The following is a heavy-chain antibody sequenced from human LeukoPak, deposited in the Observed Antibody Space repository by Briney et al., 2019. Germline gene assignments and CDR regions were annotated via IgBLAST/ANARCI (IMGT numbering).Heavy chain of an antibody. CDR3: ARRGPGSPQSGKYYFDY. D-gene: IGHD3-10*01. V-gene: IGHV3-23*01. Sequence: GGSLRLSCAASGFTVSSTYMSWVRQAPGKGLEWVSAVSGSGGSTYYADSVKGRFTISRDNSKNTLYLQMNSLRAEDTAVYYCARRGPGSPQSGKYYFDYWGQGTLVTVSS. J-gene: IGHJ4*02. CDR2: VSGSGGST. CDR1: GFTVSSTY.